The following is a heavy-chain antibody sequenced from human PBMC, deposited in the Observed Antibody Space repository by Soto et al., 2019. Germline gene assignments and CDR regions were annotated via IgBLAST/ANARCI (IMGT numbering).Heavy chain of an antibody. D-gene: IGHD1-7*01. V-gene: IGHV1-69*06. J-gene: IGHJ6*02. CDR2: IIPIFGTA. CDR3: ARDLKLLDYYYYGMDV. Sequence: GASVKVSSKASGGTFSSYAISWVRQAPGQGLEWMGGIIPIFGTANYAQKFQGRVTITADKSTSTAYMELSSLRSEDTAVYYCARDLKLLDYYYYGMDVWGQGTTVTVSS. CDR1: GGTFSSYA.